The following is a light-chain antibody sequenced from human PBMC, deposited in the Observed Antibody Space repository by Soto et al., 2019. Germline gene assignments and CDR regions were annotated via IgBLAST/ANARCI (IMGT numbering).Light chain of an antibody. CDR1: NSDVGGYNY. CDR3: SSYTSTSTHVV. J-gene: IGLJ2*01. V-gene: IGLV2-14*01. CDR2: EVS. Sequence: QSVLTQPASVSGSPGQSITISCTGTNSDVGGYNYVSWYQQHPGKAPKLMIYEVSNRPSGVSNRFSGSKSGNTASLTISGLQAEDEADYYCSSYTSTSTHVVFGGGTKRTGL.